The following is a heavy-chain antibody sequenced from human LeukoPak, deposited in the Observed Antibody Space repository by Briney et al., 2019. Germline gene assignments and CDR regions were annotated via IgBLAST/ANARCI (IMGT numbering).Heavy chain of an antibody. J-gene: IGHJ4*02. CDR2: ISLAGQT. V-gene: IGHV4/OR15-8*02. CDR1: GGSISGTNW. Sequence: SETLSLTCGVSGGSISGTNWWSWVRQPPGQGLEWVGEISLAGQTNYNPSLNGRVTMSLDKSSNQLSLHLTSVTAADTATYFCSRESGPFCPFGYWGQGTLVIVSS. CDR3: SRESGPFCPFGY. D-gene: IGHD1-26*01.